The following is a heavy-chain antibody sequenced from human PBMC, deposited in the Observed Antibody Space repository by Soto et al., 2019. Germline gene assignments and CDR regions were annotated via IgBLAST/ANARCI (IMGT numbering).Heavy chain of an antibody. J-gene: IGHJ6*03. CDR1: GVSFSGYY. D-gene: IGHD2-2*01. CDR2: INHSGST. CDR3: ARGGYCSSTSCLGNYYYYYMDV. Sequence: SETLSLTCAVYGVSFSGYYWSLIRQPPGKGLEWIGEINHSGSTNYNPSLKSRVTISVDTSKNQFSLKLSSVTAADTAVYYCARGGYCSSTSCLGNYYYYYMDVWGKGTTVTVSS. V-gene: IGHV4-34*01.